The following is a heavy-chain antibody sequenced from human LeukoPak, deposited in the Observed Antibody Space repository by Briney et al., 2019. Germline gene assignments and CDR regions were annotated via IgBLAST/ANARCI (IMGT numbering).Heavy chain of an antibody. J-gene: IGHJ5*02. CDR2: IYNSGST. Sequence: SETLSLTCTVSGDSINSNYWSWIRQSPGTGLEWIGYIYNSGSTNYNPSLKSRVTISVDTSKNQFSLKLSSVTAADTAVYYCARGDKKENLSGPSGYFDPWGQGSLVTVSS. D-gene: IGHD3-10*01. CDR3: ARGDKKENLSGPSGYFDP. V-gene: IGHV4-59*08. CDR1: GDSINSNY.